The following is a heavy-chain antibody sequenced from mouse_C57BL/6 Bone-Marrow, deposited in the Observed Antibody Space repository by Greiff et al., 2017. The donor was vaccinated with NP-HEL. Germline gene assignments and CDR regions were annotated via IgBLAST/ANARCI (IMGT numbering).Heavy chain of an antibody. CDR1: GYSFTDYN. J-gene: IGHJ4*01. CDR2: INPNYGTT. CDR3: FITTASMDY. V-gene: IGHV1-39*01. Sequence: EVQGVESGPELVKPGASVKISCTASGYSFTDYNMNWVKQSTGKRLEWIGVINPNYGTTSYTQKFKGKATLTVDHSSSTAYMQLNSLTSEDSAVYYSFITTASMDYWGQGTSVTVSS. D-gene: IGHD1-1*01.